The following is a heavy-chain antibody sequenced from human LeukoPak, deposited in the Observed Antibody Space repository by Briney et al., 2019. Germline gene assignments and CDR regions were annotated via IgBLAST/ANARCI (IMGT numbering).Heavy chain of an antibody. CDR2: IYYSGST. CDR1: GGSISSYY. CDR3: ARAKSGSYYSRNNWFDP. D-gene: IGHD1-26*01. J-gene: IGHJ5*02. Sequence: PSETLSLTCTVSGGSISSYYWSWIRQPPGKGLEWIGYIYYSGSTNYNPSLKSRVTISVDTSKNQFSLKLSSVTAADTAVYYCARAKSGSYYSRNNWFDPWGQGTLVTVSS. V-gene: IGHV4-59*08.